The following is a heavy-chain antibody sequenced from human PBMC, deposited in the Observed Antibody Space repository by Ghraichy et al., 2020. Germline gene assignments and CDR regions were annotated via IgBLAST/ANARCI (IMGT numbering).Heavy chain of an antibody. CDR2: ISGSGGST. CDR1: GFTFSSYA. D-gene: IGHD3-10*01. CDR3: ANGGGRVRGPIHY. Sequence: GGSLRLSCAASGFTFSSYAMSWVRQAPGKGLEWVSAISGSGGSTYYADSVKGRFTISRDNSKNTLYLQMNSLRAEDTAVYYCANGGGRVRGPIHYWGQGTLVTVSS. J-gene: IGHJ4*02. V-gene: IGHV3-23*01.